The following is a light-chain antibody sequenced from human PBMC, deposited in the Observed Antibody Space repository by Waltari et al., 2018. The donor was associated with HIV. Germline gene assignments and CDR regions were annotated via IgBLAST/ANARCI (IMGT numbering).Light chain of an antibody. CDR3: CSYAGSSTHV. Sequence: QSSPTQPDSVSGSPGTSITIPWTGTRRDVRSYEVASWYQKHPDKARKLMIYEVSKLPSGVSNRFSGSKSGNTASLTISGLQAEDESDYYCCSYAGSSTHVFGGGTKVTVL. V-gene: IGLV2-23*02. J-gene: IGLJ1*01. CDR2: EVS. CDR1: RRDVRSYEV.